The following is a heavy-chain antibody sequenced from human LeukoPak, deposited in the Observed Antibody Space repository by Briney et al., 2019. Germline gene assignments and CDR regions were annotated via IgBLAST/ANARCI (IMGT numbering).Heavy chain of an antibody. CDR2: ISYDGSNK. Sequence: GGSRRLSCAASGFTFSSYAMHWVRQAPGKGLEWVAVISYDGSNKYYADSVKGRFTISRDNSKNTLYLQMNSLRAEDTAVYYCVGVRFLEWLGDAFDIWGQGTMVTVSS. CDR1: GFTFSSYA. V-gene: IGHV3-30-3*01. J-gene: IGHJ3*02. CDR3: VGVRFLEWLGDAFDI. D-gene: IGHD3-3*01.